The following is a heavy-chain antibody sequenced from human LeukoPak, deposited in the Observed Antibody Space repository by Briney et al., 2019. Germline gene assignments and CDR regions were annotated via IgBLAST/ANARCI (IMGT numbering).Heavy chain of an antibody. CDR2: IYTGGST. V-gene: IGHV4-4*07. CDR3: ARDPGYSSDWYGGDYFDY. D-gene: IGHD6-19*01. Sequence: SETLSLTCTVSCGSISSYYWSWIRQPAGKGLEWIGRIYTGGSTNYNPSLKSRVTMSVDTSKNQFSLKLSSVTAADTAVYYCARDPGYSSDWYGGDYFDYWGQGTLVTVSS. J-gene: IGHJ4*02. CDR1: CGSISSYY.